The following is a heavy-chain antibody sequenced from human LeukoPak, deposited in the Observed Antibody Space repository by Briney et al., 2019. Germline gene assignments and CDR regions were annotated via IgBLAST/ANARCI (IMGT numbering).Heavy chain of an antibody. J-gene: IGHJ4*02. CDR3: ASTVYSHFDY. Sequence: SETLSLTCAVYGGSFSGYYWSWIRQPPGKGLEWVGEINHSGSTNYNPSLKSRVTISVDTPKNQFSLKLSSVTAADTAVYYCASTVYSHFDYWGQGTLVTVSS. D-gene: IGHD2-15*01. CDR1: GGSFSGYY. CDR2: INHSGST. V-gene: IGHV4-34*01.